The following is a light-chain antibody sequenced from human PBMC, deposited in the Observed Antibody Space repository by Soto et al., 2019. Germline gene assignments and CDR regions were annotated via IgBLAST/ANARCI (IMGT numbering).Light chain of an antibody. CDR2: DVS. J-gene: IGLJ1*01. Sequence: QSVLTQPGSVSGSPWPPYTQSCTGTSSDVGGYNYVSWYQQHPGKAPKLMIYDVSNRPSGVSNRFSGSKSGNTASLTISGLQAEDEADYYCSSYTSSSTYVFGTGTKVTVL. CDR3: SSYTSSSTYV. CDR1: SSDVGGYNY. V-gene: IGLV2-14*01.